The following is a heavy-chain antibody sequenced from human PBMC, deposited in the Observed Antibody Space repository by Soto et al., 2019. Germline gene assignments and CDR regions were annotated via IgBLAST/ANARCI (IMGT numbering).Heavy chain of an antibody. Sequence: GSLRLSCAASGFTFSRYSMNWVRQAPGKGLEWVSYISSSSSTIYYADSVKGRFTISRDNAKNSLYLQMNSLRDEDTAVYYCARERPDIVVVVAATLDYWGQGTLVTVSS. CDR3: ARERPDIVVVVAATLDY. CDR2: ISSSSSTI. CDR1: GFTFSRYS. V-gene: IGHV3-48*02. J-gene: IGHJ4*02. D-gene: IGHD2-15*01.